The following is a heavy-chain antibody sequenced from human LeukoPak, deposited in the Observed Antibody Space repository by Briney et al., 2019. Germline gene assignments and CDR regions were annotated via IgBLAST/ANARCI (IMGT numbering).Heavy chain of an antibody. V-gene: IGHV3-30*04. J-gene: IGHJ4*02. CDR1: GLTFSGYS. Sequence: GGSLTLSCAASGLTFSGYSMHWVRQAPGKGLEWVAYISYDGRNDYHADSVKGRFTISRDNSKNTLFLQLHSLRPEDTAVYYTHPPYWGQGTLVTVSS. CDR3: HPPY. CDR2: ISYDGRND.